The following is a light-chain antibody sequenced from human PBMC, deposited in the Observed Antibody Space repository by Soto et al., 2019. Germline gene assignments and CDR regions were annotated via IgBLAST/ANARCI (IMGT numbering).Light chain of an antibody. Sequence: QSALTQPPSASGSPGQSVTISCTGTSSYVGAYNYVSWYQHRPGKAPKLMIYEVTKRPSGVPDRFSGAKSGNTSSLTVSGLQAEDEADYYCTSHAGTNNFHYVFGTGTKLTVL. CDR1: SSYVGAYNY. CDR2: EVT. J-gene: IGLJ1*01. V-gene: IGLV2-8*01. CDR3: TSHAGTNNFHYV.